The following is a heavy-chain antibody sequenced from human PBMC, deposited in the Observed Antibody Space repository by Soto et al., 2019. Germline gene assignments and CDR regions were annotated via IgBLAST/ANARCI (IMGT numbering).Heavy chain of an antibody. CDR3: ARVIPSPYYYDSSGSAAFDI. J-gene: IGHJ3*02. V-gene: IGHV1-69*02. Sequence: GASVKVSCKASGGTFSSYTISWVRQAPGQGLEWMGRIIPILGIANYAQKFQGRVTITADKSTSTAYMELSSLRSEDTAVYYCARVIPSPYYYDSSGSAAFDIWGQGTMVTVSS. D-gene: IGHD3-22*01. CDR1: GGTFSSYT. CDR2: IIPILGIA.